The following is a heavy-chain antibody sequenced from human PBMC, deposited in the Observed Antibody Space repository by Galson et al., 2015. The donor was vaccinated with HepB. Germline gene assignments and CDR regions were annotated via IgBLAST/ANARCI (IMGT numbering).Heavy chain of an antibody. CDR3: ARWGVQLERRHYYYGMDV. V-gene: IGHV5-10-1*01. Sequence: QSGAEVKKPGESLRISCKGSGYSFTSYWISWVRQMPGKGLEWMGRIDPSDSYTNYSPSFQGHVTISADKSISTAYLQWSSLKASDTAMYYCARWGVQLERRHYYYGMDVWGQGTTVTVSS. D-gene: IGHD1-1*01. J-gene: IGHJ6*02. CDR2: IDPSDSYT. CDR1: GYSFTSYW.